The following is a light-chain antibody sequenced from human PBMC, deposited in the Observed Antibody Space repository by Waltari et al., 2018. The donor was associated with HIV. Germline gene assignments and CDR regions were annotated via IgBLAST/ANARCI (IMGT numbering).Light chain of an antibody. J-gene: IGLJ2*01. CDR3: SAWDSSLTGWI. V-gene: IGLV10-54*01. CDR1: SDNVGHQG. Sequence: AGLSQPPSLSTGLGPTATLTRPGHSDNVGHQGAVWPQHHQGLPPRLLSHRNNNRPSGVSDRFSTATSGNTAFLTIRGLRSEDEADYFCSAWDSSLTGWIFGGGTQLAVL. CDR2: RNN.